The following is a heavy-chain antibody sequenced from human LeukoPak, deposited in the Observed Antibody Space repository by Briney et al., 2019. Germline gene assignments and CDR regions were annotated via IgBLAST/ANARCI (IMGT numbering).Heavy chain of an antibody. CDR2: IYHSGST. CDR1: GGSISSGGYS. CDR3: ARVQMATIDY. D-gene: IGHD5-24*01. V-gene: IGHV4-30-2*01. Sequence: KPSLTLSLTCAVSGGSISSGGYSWSWIRQPPGKGLEWIGYIYHSGSTYYNPSLKSRVTISVDRSKNQFSLKLSSVTAADTAVYYCARVQMATIDYWGQGTLVTVSS. J-gene: IGHJ4*02.